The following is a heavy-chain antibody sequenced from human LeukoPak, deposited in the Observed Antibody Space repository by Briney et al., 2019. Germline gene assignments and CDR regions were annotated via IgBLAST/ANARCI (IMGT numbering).Heavy chain of an antibody. V-gene: IGHV4-59*01. D-gene: IGHD6-13*01. CDR2: IYYSGST. CDR3: ARDRDSSSWED. Sequence: SSETLSLTCTVSGGSISSYYWSWIRQPPGKGLEWIGYIYYSGSTNYNPSLKSRVTISVDTSKNQFSLKLSSVTAADTAVYYCARDRDSSSWEDWGQGTLVTVSS. J-gene: IGHJ4*02. CDR1: GGSISSYY.